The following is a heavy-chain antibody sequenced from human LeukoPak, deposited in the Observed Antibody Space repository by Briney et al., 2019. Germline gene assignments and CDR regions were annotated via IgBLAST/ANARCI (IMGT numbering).Heavy chain of an antibody. CDR1: GFTFSDYG. Sequence: GGSLRLSCTASGFTFSDYGMHWVRQPPGKGLEWVAIIWHDGSNKKYEDSVKGRFTISRDNSKNTLYLQMNSLRAEDTAVYYCARGVDYYENSGTIDYWGQGTLVTVSS. V-gene: IGHV3-33*01. J-gene: IGHJ4*02. D-gene: IGHD3-22*01. CDR2: IWHDGSNK. CDR3: ARGVDYYENSGTIDY.